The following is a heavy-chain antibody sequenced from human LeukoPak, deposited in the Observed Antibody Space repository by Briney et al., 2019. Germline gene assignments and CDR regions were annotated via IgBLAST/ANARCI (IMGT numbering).Heavy chain of an antibody. J-gene: IGHJ6*02. V-gene: IGHV4-59*08. CDR3: ARRGGARRYDGMDV. CDR2: IYDYNSGST. Sequence: SETLSLTCTVSGGSLSSYFWYWLRQPPGKGLEGIGYIYDYNSGSTDYNPSLKSRVNISVDTSKNQFSLKLSSVTAADTAVYYCARRGGARRYDGMDVWGQGTTVTVSS. CDR1: GGSLSSYF. D-gene: IGHD1-26*01.